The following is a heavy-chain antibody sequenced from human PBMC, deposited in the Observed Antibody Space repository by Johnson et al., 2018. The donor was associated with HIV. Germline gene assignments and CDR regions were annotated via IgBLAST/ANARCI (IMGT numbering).Heavy chain of an antibody. CDR1: GFTFSSYG. CDR3: ARALYFYDSTSPLESEAFDI. D-gene: IGHD3-22*01. Sequence: QVLLVESGGGVVQPGRSLRLSCAASGFTFSSYGMHWVRQAPGKGLAWVAVISYDGSNKYYADSVKGRFTISRDNSKNTLYLQMNSLSAEDTALYYCARALYFYDSTSPLESEAFDIWGQGTMVTVSS. J-gene: IGHJ3*02. V-gene: IGHV3-30*03. CDR2: ISYDGSNK.